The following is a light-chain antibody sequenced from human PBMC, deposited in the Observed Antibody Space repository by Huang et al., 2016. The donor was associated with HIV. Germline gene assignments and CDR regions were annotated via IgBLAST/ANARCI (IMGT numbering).Light chain of an antibody. CDR3: LQDHSFPRT. Sequence: AIQMTQSPSSLSASVGDKVTITCRASQGIRNDLGWYQQKPGKAPKVLIYASSSIRSGVPSRFSGSGSGTDFTLTISSLQPEDFATYYCLQDHSFPRTFGQGTKVEIK. V-gene: IGKV1-6*01. CDR2: ASS. J-gene: IGKJ1*01. CDR1: QGIRND.